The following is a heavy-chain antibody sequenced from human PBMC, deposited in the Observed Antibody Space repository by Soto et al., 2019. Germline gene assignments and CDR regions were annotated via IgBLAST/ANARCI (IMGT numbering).Heavy chain of an antibody. CDR1: GYSFTSYW. V-gene: IGHV5-51*01. CDR3: ARAVVVVAGSVYLDH. J-gene: IGHJ4*02. Sequence: GESLKISCKGSGYSFTSYWIAWVRQMPGKGLEWMGIVHSGDSDTRYSPSIQGQVSISVDKSISTAYLQWSSLKASDTAMYYCARAVVVVAGSVYLDHCGQGTLVTVSS. CDR2: VHSGDSDT. D-gene: IGHD2-15*01.